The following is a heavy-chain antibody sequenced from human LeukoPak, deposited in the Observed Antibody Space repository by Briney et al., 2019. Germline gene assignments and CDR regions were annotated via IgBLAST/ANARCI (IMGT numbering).Heavy chain of an antibody. CDR3: ARVFHPEVRYFDWTPYYYYGMDV. CDR2: ISYDGSNK. J-gene: IGHJ6*02. CDR1: GFTFSSYA. Sequence: PGGSLRLSCAASGFTFSSYAMHWVRQAPGKGLEWVAVISYDGSNKYYADSVKGRFTISRDNSKNTLYLQMNSLRAEDTAVYYCARVFHPEVRYFDWTPYYYYGMDVWGQGTTVTVSS. D-gene: IGHD3-9*01. V-gene: IGHV3-30*04.